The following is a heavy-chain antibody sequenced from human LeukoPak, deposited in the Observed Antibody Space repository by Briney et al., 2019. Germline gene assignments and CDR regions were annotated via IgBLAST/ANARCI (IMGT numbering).Heavy chain of an antibody. J-gene: IGHJ4*02. D-gene: IGHD6-19*01. CDR1: GYTFTSYY. V-gene: IGHV1-46*01. Sequence: GASVKVSCKASGYTFTSYYMHWVRQAPGQGLEWMGIINPSGGSTSYAQKFQGRVTMTRDTSTSTVYMELSSLRSEDTAVYYCARGLMAGQDEEFVPDYWGQGTLVTVSS. CDR2: INPSGGST. CDR3: ARGLMAGQDEEFVPDY.